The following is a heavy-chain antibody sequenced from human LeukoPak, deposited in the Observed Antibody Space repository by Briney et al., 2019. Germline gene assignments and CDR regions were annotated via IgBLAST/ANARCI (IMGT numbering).Heavy chain of an antibody. V-gene: IGHV3-20*01. D-gene: IGHD3-22*01. CDR2: INWNGGST. Sequence: PGGSLRLSCAASGFTFDDYGMSWVRQAPGKGLEWVSGINWNGGSTGYADSVRGRFTISRDNAKNSLYLQMNSLRAEDTALYHCARDYYDSSGYADYWGQGTLVTVSS. CDR3: ARDYYDSSGYADY. J-gene: IGHJ4*02. CDR1: GFTFDDYG.